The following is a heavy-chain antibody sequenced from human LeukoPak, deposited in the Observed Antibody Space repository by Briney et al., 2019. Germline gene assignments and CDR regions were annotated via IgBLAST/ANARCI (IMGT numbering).Heavy chain of an antibody. CDR2: INGDGSAT. Sequence: GGSLRLSCAASGFTFSGHWMYWLRQAPGKGLAWVSRINGDGSATNYAGSMKGRFTISRDNARNIVYLQMNGLREDDTAVYYCARDLNWGQVDYWGQGTLVTVSS. D-gene: IGHD7-27*01. CDR1: GFTFSGHW. V-gene: IGHV3-74*01. J-gene: IGHJ4*02. CDR3: ARDLNWGQVDY.